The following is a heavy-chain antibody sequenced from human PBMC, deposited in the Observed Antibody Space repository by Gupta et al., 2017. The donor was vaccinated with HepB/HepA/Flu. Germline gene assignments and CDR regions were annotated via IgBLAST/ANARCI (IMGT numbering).Heavy chain of an antibody. J-gene: IGHJ4*02. V-gene: IGHV3-20*04. CDR2: VTKNGGAT. CDR1: GLIFDDYG. D-gene: IGHD3-16*02. Sequence: VQLVESGGRVVRPGGSLRLSCEASGLIFDDYGMTWVRQAPGKGPEWVCGVTKNGGATRCAESVKGRFAISRDNAEKSVHLQMNRLTAEDTALYYCARGISFIVDWGQGTLVTVSS. CDR3: ARGISFIVD.